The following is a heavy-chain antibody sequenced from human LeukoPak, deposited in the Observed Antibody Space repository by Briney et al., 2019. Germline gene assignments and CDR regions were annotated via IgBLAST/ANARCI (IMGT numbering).Heavy chain of an antibody. CDR1: GGTFSSYA. Sequence: ASVKVSCKASGGTFSSYAISWVRQAPGQGLEWMGGIIPIFGTANYAQKFQGRVTITADESTSTAYMELSSLRSEDTAVYYCAISITIFGVGPYNWFDPWGQGTLVTVSS. J-gene: IGHJ5*02. CDR2: IIPIFGTA. CDR3: AISITIFGVGPYNWFDP. V-gene: IGHV1-69*13. D-gene: IGHD3-3*01.